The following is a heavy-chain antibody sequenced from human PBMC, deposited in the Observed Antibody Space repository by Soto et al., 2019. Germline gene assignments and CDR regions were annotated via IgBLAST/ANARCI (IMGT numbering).Heavy chain of an antibody. V-gene: IGHV3-13*01. Sequence: GSLRLSCAASGFTFSSYDMHWVRQATGKGLEWVSAIGTAGDTYYPGSVKGRFTISRENAKNSLYLQMNSLRAGDMAVYYCAASDSREGKNWFDPWGQGTLVTVSS. CDR2: IGTAGDT. D-gene: IGHD6-13*01. J-gene: IGHJ5*02. CDR1: GFTFSSYD. CDR3: AASDSREGKNWFDP.